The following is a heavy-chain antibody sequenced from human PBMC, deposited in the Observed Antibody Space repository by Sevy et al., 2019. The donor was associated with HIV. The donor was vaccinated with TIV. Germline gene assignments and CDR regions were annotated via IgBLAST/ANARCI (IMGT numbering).Heavy chain of an antibody. J-gene: IGHJ6*02. D-gene: IGHD2-2*01. CDR1: GLTFSSYS. V-gene: IGHV3-48*02. CDR3: ARGSQLLSYGMDV. CDR2: ISSSSSTI. Sequence: GGSLRLSCAASGLTFSSYSMNWVRQAPGKGLEWVSYISSSSSTIYYADSVKGRFTISRDNAKNSLYLQMNSLSDEDTAVYYCARGSQLLSYGMDVWGQGITVTVSS.